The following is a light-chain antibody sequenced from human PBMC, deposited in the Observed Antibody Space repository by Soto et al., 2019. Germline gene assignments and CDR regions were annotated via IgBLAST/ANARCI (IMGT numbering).Light chain of an antibody. J-gene: IGLJ2*01. CDR3: SSFAETNTVV. Sequence: QSALTQPASVSGSPGQSITISCTGSSSDVGGYNYVSWYQQHTGKAPKLMIYEVSKRPSGVSNRFSGSKSGNTASLTISGLQVEDDADYYCSSFAETNTVVFGGRTKLTVL. V-gene: IGLV2-14*01. CDR1: SSDVGGYNY. CDR2: EVS.